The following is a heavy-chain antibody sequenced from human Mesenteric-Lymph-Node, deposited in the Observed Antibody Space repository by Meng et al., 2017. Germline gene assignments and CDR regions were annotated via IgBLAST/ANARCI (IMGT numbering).Heavy chain of an antibody. J-gene: IGHJ4*02. D-gene: IGHD6-13*01. V-gene: IGHV1-2*06. CDR2: INPNSGGT. CDR3: AREEGPSSSWYVDY. Sequence: QVQLVQSGAEVKKPGASVKVSCKASGYTFTGYYMHWVRQAPGPGLEWMGRINPNSGGTNYAQKFQGRVTMTRDTSISTAYMELSRLRSDDTAVYYCAREEGPSSSWYVDYWGQGTLVTVSS. CDR1: GYTFTGYY.